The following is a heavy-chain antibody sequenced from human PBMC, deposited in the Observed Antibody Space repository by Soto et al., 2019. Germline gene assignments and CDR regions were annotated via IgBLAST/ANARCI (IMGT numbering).Heavy chain of an antibody. V-gene: IGHV3-23*01. Sequence: LRLSCAASGFTFSSHAMNWVRQAPGKGLEWVSGIGGSGAATNYADSVKGRFTISRDNSKNTLYLQMNSLRAEDTAVYYCAKGYDSSGRHFDYWGQGTLATVYS. J-gene: IGHJ4*02. CDR1: GFTFSSHA. D-gene: IGHD3-22*01. CDR2: IGGSGAAT. CDR3: AKGYDSSGRHFDY.